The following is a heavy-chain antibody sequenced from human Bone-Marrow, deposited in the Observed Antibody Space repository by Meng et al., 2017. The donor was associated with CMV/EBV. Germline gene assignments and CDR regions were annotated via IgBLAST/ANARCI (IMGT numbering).Heavy chain of an antibody. J-gene: IGHJ6*02. Sequence: ASVKVSCKASGYTFTGYYIHWVRQAPGQGLEWMGWINPNSGGTNLAQKFQGRVAMTRDTSISTAYMELSRLRSDDTAVYYCARVSFRAFLEWLSFMDVWGQGTTVTVSS. V-gene: IGHV1-2*02. CDR2: INPNSGGT. CDR3: ARVSFRAFLEWLSFMDV. D-gene: IGHD3-3*01. CDR1: GYTFTGYY.